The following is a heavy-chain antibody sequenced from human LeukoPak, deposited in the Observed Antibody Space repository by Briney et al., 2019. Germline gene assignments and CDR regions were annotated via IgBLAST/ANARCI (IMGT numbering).Heavy chain of an antibody. CDR3: ARVSGFCSDGVCRFDY. J-gene: IGHJ4*02. D-gene: IGHD2-8*01. Sequence: PSETLSLTCAVYGGPFSAYYWTWICQPPGGGLEWIGEINHSGSTNYNPSLKRRVTLLVDTSKNQFSLKLNSVTAADTAVYYCARVSGFCSDGVCRFDYWGQGTLVTVSS. CDR2: INHSGST. CDR1: GGPFSAYY. V-gene: IGHV4-34*01.